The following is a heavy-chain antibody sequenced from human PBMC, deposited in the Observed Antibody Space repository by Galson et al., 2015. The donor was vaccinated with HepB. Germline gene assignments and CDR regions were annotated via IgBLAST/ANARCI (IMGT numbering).Heavy chain of an antibody. J-gene: IGHJ4*02. CDR3: ARGKQLPDY. D-gene: IGHD6-13*01. CDR1: GYSFSGYW. V-gene: IGHV5-10-1*01. Sequence: QSGAEVKKPGESLRISCKGSGYSFSGYWISWVRQMPGKGLEWMGRIDPSDSYTNYSPSFQGHITISADKSISTAYLQWNSMRASDTAMYYCARGKQLPDYWGQGTLVTVSS. CDR2: IDPSDSYT.